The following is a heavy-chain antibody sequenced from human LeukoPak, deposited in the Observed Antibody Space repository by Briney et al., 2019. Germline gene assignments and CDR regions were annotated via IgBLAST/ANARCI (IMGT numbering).Heavy chain of an antibody. V-gene: IGHV3-23*01. J-gene: IGHJ4*02. Sequence: GGSLRLSCAAYGFTFSSYAMSLVRQAPGKGLEWVSAISGSGGSTYYADSVKGRFTISRDNSKNTLYLQMNSLRAEDTAVYYCAKDVYSSGWSPATIFDYWGQGTLVTVSS. CDR3: AKDVYSSGWSPATIFDY. CDR1: GFTFSSYA. D-gene: IGHD6-19*01. CDR2: ISGSGGST.